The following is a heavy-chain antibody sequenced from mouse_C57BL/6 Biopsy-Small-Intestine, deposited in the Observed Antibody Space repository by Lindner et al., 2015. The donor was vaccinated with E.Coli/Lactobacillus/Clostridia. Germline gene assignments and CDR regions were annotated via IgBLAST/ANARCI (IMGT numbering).Heavy chain of an antibody. CDR1: GFSFNTYA. D-gene: IGHD4-1*01. CDR2: IRSKSNNYAT. CDR3: VREGGTFDY. J-gene: IGHJ2*01. V-gene: IGHV10-1*01. Sequence: QLQESGGGLVQPKGSLKLSCAASGFSFNTYAMNWVRQAPGKGLEWVARIRSKSNNYATYYADSVKDRFTISRDDSESMLYLQMNNLKTEDTAMYYCVREGGTFDYWGQGTTLTVSS.